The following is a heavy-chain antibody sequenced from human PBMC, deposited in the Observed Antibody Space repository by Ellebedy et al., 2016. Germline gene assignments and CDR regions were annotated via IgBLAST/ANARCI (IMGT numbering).Heavy chain of an antibody. CDR3: ARGIDYYGMDV. CDR1: GFTFSSYS. Sequence: GESLKISXAASGFTFSSYSMNWVRQAPGKGLVWVSRINSDGSSTSYADSVKGRFTISRDNAKNTLYLQMNSLRAEDTAVYYCARGIDYYGMDVWGQGTTVTVSS. J-gene: IGHJ6*02. CDR2: INSDGSST. V-gene: IGHV3-74*01.